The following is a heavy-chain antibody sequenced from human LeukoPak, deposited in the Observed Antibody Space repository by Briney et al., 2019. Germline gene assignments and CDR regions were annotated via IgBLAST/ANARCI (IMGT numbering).Heavy chain of an antibody. CDR2: IYRSGST. Sequence: PSETLSLTCAVSGGSISSTDWWSWVRQPPGKGLEWIGEIYRSGSTNYNPSLKSRVTISVDKSKNHFSLNLSSVTAADTAVYYCARALAEHYFDNWGQGTLVTVSS. J-gene: IGHJ4*02. V-gene: IGHV4-4*02. CDR3: ARALAEHYFDN. CDR1: GGSISSTDW. D-gene: IGHD3-3*02.